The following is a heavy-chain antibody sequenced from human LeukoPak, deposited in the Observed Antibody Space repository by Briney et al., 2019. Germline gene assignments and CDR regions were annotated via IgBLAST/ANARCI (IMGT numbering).Heavy chain of an antibody. CDR3: TTDFGQLRYFDWPYYFDY. V-gene: IGHV3-15*01. D-gene: IGHD3-9*01. J-gene: IGHJ4*02. Sequence: GGSLRLSCTVSGFTLSIAWMSWVRQAPGKGLEWVGRVKSQTDGGTTDYAAPVKGRFTISRDDSKNTLYLQMNSLKTEDTAVYYCTTDFGQLRYFDWPYYFDYWGQGTLVTVSS. CDR1: GFTLSIAW. CDR2: VKSQTDGGTT.